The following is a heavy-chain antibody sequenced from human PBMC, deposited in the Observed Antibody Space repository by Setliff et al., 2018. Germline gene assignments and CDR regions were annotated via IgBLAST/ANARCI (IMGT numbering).Heavy chain of an antibody. V-gene: IGHV4-34*01. CDR1: GGSFSGYY. CDR2: INHSGST. J-gene: IGHJ4*02. D-gene: IGHD3-9*01. CDR3: ARGRGLVTSYYFDY. Sequence: PSETLSLTCAVYGGSFSGYYWSWIRQPPGKGLEWIGEINHSGSTNYNPSLKSRVTISVDTSKNQFSLKLSSVTAADTAVYYCARGRGLVTSYYFDYWGQGILVTVSS.